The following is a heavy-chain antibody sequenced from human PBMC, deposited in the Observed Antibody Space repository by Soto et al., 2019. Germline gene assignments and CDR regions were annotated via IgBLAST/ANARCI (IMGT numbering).Heavy chain of an antibody. J-gene: IGHJ4*02. Sequence: QVQLVQSGAEVKKPGASVKVSCKASGYTFNTYDIEWVRLATGQGLEWMGSMNPNTGSTDYAQKFQGRVTMTMTTSISTAYLELSSLRSDDTAIYSCASTMGGIAAAGSAFWGQGTLVTVSA. CDR2: MNPNTGST. D-gene: IGHD6-13*01. CDR3: ASTMGGIAAAGSAF. V-gene: IGHV1-8*01. CDR1: GYTFNTYD.